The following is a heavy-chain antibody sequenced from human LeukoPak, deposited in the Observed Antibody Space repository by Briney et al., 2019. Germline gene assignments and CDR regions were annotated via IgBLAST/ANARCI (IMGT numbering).Heavy chain of an antibody. CDR1: GFTFSSYS. CDR3: ARDGRYCSSTSCWVDV. J-gene: IGHJ6*04. Sequence: PGGSLRLSCAASGFTFSSYSMNWVRQAPGKGLEWVSYISSSSSTIYYADSVKGRFTISRDNSKNTLYVQMNSLRAEDTAVYYCARDGRYCSSTSCWVDVWGKGTTVTVSS. CDR2: ISSSSSTI. V-gene: IGHV3-48*01. D-gene: IGHD2-2*01.